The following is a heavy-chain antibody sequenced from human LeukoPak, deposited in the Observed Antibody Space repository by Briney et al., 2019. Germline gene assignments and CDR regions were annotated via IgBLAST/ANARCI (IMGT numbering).Heavy chain of an antibody. CDR1: GCTFTCYG. CDR2: ISAYNGNT. J-gene: IGHJ4*02. V-gene: IGHV1-18*01. Sequence: ASVKVSCKASGCTFTCYGISWVRQAPGQGLEWMGRISAYNGNTNYAQKLQGRVTMTTDTSTSTAYMELRSLRSDDTAVYYCARDSPSRITIFGVVKSHDYWGQGTLVTVSS. CDR3: ARDSPSRITIFGVVKSHDY. D-gene: IGHD3-3*01.